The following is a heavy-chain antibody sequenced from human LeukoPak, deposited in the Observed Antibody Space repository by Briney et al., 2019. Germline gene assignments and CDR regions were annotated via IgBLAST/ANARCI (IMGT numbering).Heavy chain of an antibody. J-gene: IGHJ6*03. Sequence: PGGSLRLSCAASGFTFSSYSMNWVRQAPGKGLEWVSYISSSSSTIYHADSVKGRFTISRDNAKNSLYLQMNSLRAEDTAVYYCAGCGSSGFYYYYMDVWGKGTTVTVSS. V-gene: IGHV3-48*01. CDR1: GFTFSSYS. D-gene: IGHD6-19*01. CDR3: AGCGSSGFYYYYMDV. CDR2: ISSSSSTI.